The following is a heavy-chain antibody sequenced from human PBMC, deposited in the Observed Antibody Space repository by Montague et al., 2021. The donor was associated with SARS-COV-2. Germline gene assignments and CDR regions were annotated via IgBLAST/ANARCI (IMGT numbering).Heavy chain of an antibody. CDR1: GGSISSSSYY. CDR3: ARAGRQQLVRLSGMDV. V-gene: IGHV4-39*07. Sequence: SETLSLTCTVSGGSISSSSYYWGWIRQPPGKGLEWIGSIYYSGSTYYNPSLKSRVTISVDTSQNQFSLKLSSVTAADTAVYYCARAGRQQLVRLSGMDVWGQGTTVTVSS. D-gene: IGHD6-13*01. CDR2: IYYSGST. J-gene: IGHJ6*02.